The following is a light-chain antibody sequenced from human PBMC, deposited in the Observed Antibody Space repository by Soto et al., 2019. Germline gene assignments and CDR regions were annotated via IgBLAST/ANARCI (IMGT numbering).Light chain of an antibody. CDR2: EVT. CDR3: SSYAGNNRGV. Sequence: QSALTQPASVSGSPGQSITISSTGTSSDVGGYNYVSWYQHHPGKAPTLMISEVTNRPSGVSNRFSGSKSGNTASLTTSGLQAGDEADYFCSSYAGNNRGVFGSGSKVTLL. J-gene: IGLJ1*01. V-gene: IGLV2-14*01. CDR1: SSDVGGYNY.